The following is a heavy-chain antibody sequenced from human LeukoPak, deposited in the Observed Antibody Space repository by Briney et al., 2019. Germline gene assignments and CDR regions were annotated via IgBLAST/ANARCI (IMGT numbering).Heavy chain of an antibody. CDR2: INHSGST. J-gene: IGHJ4*02. CDR1: GGSFSGYY. CDR3: ARKGLLWFGELPFFDY. D-gene: IGHD3-10*01. V-gene: IGHV4-34*01. Sequence: SETLSLTCAVYGGSFSGYYWSWIRQPPGKGLEGIGEINHSGSTNYNPSLKSRVTISVDTSKNQFSLKLSSVTAADTAVYYCARKGLLWFGELPFFDYWGQGTLVTVSS.